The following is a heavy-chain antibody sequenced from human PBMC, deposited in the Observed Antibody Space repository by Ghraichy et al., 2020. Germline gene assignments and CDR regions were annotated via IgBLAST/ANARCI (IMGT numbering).Heavy chain of an antibody. J-gene: IGHJ6*02. CDR1: GFTFSDYG. CDR2: IWYDGSNT. D-gene: IGHD6-13*01. V-gene: IGHV3-33*01. CDR3: ARDLTGGSSWYSYYYSGMDV. Sequence: GESLNISCAASGFTFSDYGMHWVRRAPGEGLEWVAVIWYDGSNTYYADSVKGRFTISRDNYKNTLYLQMNSLRAEDTAIYYCARDLTGGSSWYSYYYSGMDVWGQGTTVTVSS.